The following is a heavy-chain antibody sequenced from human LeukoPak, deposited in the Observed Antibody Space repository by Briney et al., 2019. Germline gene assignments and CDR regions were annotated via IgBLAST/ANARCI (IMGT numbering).Heavy chain of an antibody. J-gene: IGHJ4*02. V-gene: IGHV3-30-3*01. CDR1: GFTFSSYA. CDR3: ARGYYGVVAATVDY. D-gene: IGHD2-15*01. Sequence: GGSLRLSCAASGFTFSSYAMHWVRQAPGKGLEWVAVISYDGSNKYYADSVKGRFTISRDNSKNTLYLQMNSLRAEDTAVYYCARGYYGVVAATVDYWGQGTLVTVSS. CDR2: ISYDGSNK.